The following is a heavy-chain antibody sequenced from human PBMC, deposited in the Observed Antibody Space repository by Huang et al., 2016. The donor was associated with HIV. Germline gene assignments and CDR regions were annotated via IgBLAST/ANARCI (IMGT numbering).Heavy chain of an antibody. CDR1: GGSFRNVA. CDR2: IIPTLGKA. CDR3: ATVDYYDTSGPQRGYFDN. V-gene: IGHV1-69*01. J-gene: IGHJ4*02. Sequence: QVQLVQSGAEVKKPGSSVKVSCKASGGSFRNVAIGWVRQAPGQGLEWMGAIIPTLGKANYAQKFQGRVTIIADESTSTAYMELSSLRSEDTAVYYCATVDYYDTSGPQRGYFDNWGQGTLVTVSS. D-gene: IGHD3-22*01.